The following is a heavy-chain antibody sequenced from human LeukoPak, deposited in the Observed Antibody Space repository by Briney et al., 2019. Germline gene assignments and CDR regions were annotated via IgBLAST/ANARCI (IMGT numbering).Heavy chain of an antibody. D-gene: IGHD6-13*01. Sequence: GASVTVSCKASGYTFTSYDINWVRQATGQGLEWMGWMNPNSGNTGYAQKFQVRVTMTRNTSISTAYMELSSLRSEDTAVYYCALLAAAGTDYWGQGTLVTVSS. CDR2: MNPNSGNT. V-gene: IGHV1-8*01. CDR1: GYTFTSYD. CDR3: ALLAAAGTDY. J-gene: IGHJ4*02.